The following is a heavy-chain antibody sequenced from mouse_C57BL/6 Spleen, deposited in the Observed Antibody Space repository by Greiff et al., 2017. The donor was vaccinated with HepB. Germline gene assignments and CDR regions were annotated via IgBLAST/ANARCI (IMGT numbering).Heavy chain of an antibody. CDR1: GYTFTSYW. V-gene: IGHV1-52*01. J-gene: IGHJ2*01. CDR3: ARGPTVVAPYFDY. CDR2: IDPSDSET. Sequence: QVQLQQPGAELVRPGSSVKLSCKASGYTFTSYWMHWVKQRPIQGLEWIGNIDPSDSETHYNQKFKDKATLTVDKSSSTAYMQLSSLTSEDSAVYYCARGPTVVAPYFDYWGQGTTLTVSS. D-gene: IGHD1-1*01.